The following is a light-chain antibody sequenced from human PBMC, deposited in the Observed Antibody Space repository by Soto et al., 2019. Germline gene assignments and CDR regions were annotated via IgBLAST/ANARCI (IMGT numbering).Light chain of an antibody. CDR2: VEGSGSY. CDR3: ETWDSDTHEV. J-gene: IGLJ3*02. CDR1: SGHSSNI. Sequence: QPVLTQSSSASASLGSSVKLTCTLSSGHSSNIIAWHQQQPGKAPRYLMKVEGSGSYLKESGLPDRFSGSSSGADRYLTISNLQFEDEADYYCETWDSDTHEVFGGGTKVTVL. V-gene: IGLV4-60*02.